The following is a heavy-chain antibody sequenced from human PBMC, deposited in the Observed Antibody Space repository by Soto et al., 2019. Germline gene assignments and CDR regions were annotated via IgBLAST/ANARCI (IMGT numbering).Heavy chain of an antibody. J-gene: IGHJ6*03. CDR3: ARGEDYYYYYSMDV. Sequence: QVQLVESGGGVVQPGRSLRLSCAASGFTFSSYGMHWVRQAPGKGLEWVAVIWYDGSNKYYADSVKGRFTISRDNSKNTLYLQMNSLRAEDTAVYYCARGEDYYYYYSMDVWGKGTTVTVSS. D-gene: IGHD3-16*01. CDR2: IWYDGSNK. CDR1: GFTFSSYG. V-gene: IGHV3-33*01.